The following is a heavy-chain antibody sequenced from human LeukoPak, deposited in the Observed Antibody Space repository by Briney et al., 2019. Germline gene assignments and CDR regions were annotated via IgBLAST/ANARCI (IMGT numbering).Heavy chain of an antibody. CDR3: ARFSPDSDPSGGVY. Sequence: ASVKVSCKASGYTFTVYFIHWVRHAPGQGLGWMGCINPNSGGTNYAQKLQGRVTMTRDTSVNTAYVELTSLGADGTPVYFCARFSPDSDPSGGVYCGQGNLVTVSS. CDR2: INPNSGGT. D-gene: IGHD3-16*01. J-gene: IGHJ4*02. V-gene: IGHV1-2*02. CDR1: GYTFTVYF.